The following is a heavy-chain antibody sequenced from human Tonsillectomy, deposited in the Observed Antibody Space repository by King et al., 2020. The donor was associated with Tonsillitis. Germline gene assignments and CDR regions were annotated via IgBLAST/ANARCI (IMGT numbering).Heavy chain of an antibody. J-gene: IGHJ5*01. D-gene: IGHD6-13*01. CDR2: ISWNNGNI. Sequence: VQLVESGGGLVQPGRSLRLSCVASGFSFDEYGMHWVRQAPGKGLEWVTGISWNNGNIGYVDSVKGRFTISRDNAKNSLYLQMNSLRTEDTALYYCAKGRYNTSWHALDSWGHGTLVTVSS. CDR1: GFSFDEYG. CDR3: AKGRYNTSWHALDS. V-gene: IGHV3-9*01.